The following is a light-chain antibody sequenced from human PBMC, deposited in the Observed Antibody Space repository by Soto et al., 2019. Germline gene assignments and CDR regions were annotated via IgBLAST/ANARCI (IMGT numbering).Light chain of an antibody. V-gene: IGLV2-14*03. CDR3: SSYTTGTTDV. Sequence: QSALTQPASMSGSPGQSITISCTGTSSDVGRYNYVSWYQQHPGKAPKVMIYDVTNRPSGVSTRFSGSKSGNTASLTISGLQADDEADYYCSSYTTGTTDVFGTGTKLTVL. CDR2: DVT. J-gene: IGLJ1*01. CDR1: SSDVGRYNY.